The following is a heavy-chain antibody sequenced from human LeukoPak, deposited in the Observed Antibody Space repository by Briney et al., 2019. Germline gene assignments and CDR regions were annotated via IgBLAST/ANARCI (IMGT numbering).Heavy chain of an antibody. D-gene: IGHD2-15*01. CDR2: INHSGST. CDR1: GGSFSGYY. Sequence: SETQSLTCAVYGGSFSGYYWSWIRQPPGKGLEWIGEINHSGSTNYNPSLKSRVTISVDTSKNQFSLKLSSVTAADTAVYYCARGNATLDYWGQGTLVTVSS. V-gene: IGHV4-34*01. CDR3: ARGNATLDY. J-gene: IGHJ4*02.